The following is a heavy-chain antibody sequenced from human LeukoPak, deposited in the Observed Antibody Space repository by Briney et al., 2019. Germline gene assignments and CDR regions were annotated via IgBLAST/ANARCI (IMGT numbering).Heavy chain of an antibody. J-gene: IGHJ3*02. CDR1: GFTFSSYA. V-gene: IGHV3-64*01. D-gene: IGHD5-12*01. CDR2: ITSHGDNT. CDR3: ARPRGYSGYDYAFDI. Sequence: TGGSLRLSCAASGFTFSSYAMHWVRQAPGKGLEYVSAITSHGDNTYYANSVKGRFTISRDNSKNTLYLQLGSLRPEDTAVYYCARPRGYSGYDYAFDIWGQGTMVTVSS.